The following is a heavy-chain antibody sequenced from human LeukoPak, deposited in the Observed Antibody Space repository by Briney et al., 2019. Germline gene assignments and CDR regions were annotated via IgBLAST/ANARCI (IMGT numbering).Heavy chain of an antibody. CDR1: GGTFSSYA. J-gene: IGHJ3*02. D-gene: IGHD2-21*02. Sequence: GSSVKVSCKASGGTFSSYATSWVRQAPGQGLEWMGGIIPIFGTANYAQKFQGRVTITTDESTSTAYMELSSLRSEDTAVYYCASSCGGDCRTRGYDAFDIWGQGTMVTVSS. V-gene: IGHV1-69*05. CDR3: ASSCGGDCRTRGYDAFDI. CDR2: IIPIFGTA.